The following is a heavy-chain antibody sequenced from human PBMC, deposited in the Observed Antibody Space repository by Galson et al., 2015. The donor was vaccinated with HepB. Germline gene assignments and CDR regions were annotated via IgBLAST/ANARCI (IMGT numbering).Heavy chain of an antibody. Sequence: SCKASGYTFTSYYMHWVRQAPGQGLEWMGILNPSGGSTSYAQKFQGRVTMTRDTSTSTVYMELSSLRSEDTAVYYCARPVANCSSTSCYTYFNYWGQGTLVTVSS. V-gene: IGHV1-46*01. CDR1: GYTFTSYY. CDR2: LNPSGGST. CDR3: ARPVANCSSTSCYTYFNY. J-gene: IGHJ4*02. D-gene: IGHD2-2*02.